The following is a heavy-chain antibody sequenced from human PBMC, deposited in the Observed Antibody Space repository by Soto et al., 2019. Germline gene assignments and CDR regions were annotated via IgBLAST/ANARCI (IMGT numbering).Heavy chain of an antibody. V-gene: IGHV4-59*01. D-gene: IGHD3-22*01. CDR2: INNSGIT. CDR1: GGSFSSDH. J-gene: IGHJ4*02. CDR3: AAESYYDSSGYLGGD. Sequence: SETLSLTCNVSGGSFSSDHWGWIRQPPGKGLEWIGKINNSGITNYNPSLKSRATISVDTSKNQFSLKLTSVTAADTAVYYCAAESYYDSSGYLGGDWGQGTLVTVSS.